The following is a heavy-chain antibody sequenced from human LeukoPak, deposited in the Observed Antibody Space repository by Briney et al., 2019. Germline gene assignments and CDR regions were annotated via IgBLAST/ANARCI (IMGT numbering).Heavy chain of an antibody. CDR1: GYTFTSHD. V-gene: IGHV1-8*01. Sequence: GASVKVSCKASGYTFTSHDINWVRQATGQGLEWMGWMSPNSGDTGYAQKFQGRVTMTSDSSISTAYMELSSLRSDDTAVYYCARGPPNWGYDYWGPGTLVTVSS. CDR3: ARGPPNWGYDY. J-gene: IGHJ4*02. D-gene: IGHD7-27*01. CDR2: MSPNSGDT.